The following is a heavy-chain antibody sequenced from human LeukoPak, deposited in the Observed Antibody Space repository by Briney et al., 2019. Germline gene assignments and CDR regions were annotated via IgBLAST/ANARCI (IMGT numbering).Heavy chain of an antibody. V-gene: IGHV3-23*01. Sequence: GGSLRLSCAASGFTFSNYGMSWVRQAPGKGLEWVSGISDSGGNTYYADSVKGRFTISRDSSKNTVYVQMNCLSAEDTAVLYCAKGAAATGDFWGQGTLVTVSS. CDR3: AKGAAATGDF. CDR2: ISDSGGNT. CDR1: GFTFSNYG. D-gene: IGHD6-13*01. J-gene: IGHJ4*02.